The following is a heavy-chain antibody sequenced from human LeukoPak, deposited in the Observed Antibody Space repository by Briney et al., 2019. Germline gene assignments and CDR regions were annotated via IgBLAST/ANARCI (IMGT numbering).Heavy chain of an antibody. J-gene: IGHJ4*02. V-gene: IGHV3-7*02. CDR1: GFTFSSYW. D-gene: IGHD6-25*01. CDR2: IKQDGSEK. Sequence: GGSLRLSCAASGFTFSSYWMIWVRQAPGKGLEWVANIKQDGSEKYYVASVKGRFTISRDNAKNSLYLQMNSLRAEDTAVYYCAELDSSGPRYWGQGTLVNVSS. CDR3: AELDSSGPRY.